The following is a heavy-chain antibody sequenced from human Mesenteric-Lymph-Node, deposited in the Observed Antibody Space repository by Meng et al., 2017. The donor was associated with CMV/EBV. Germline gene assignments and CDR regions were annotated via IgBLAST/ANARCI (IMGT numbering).Heavy chain of an antibody. CDR1: RFSFSSYW. CDR3: TRARFTSVDCFDP. J-gene: IGHJ5*02. D-gene: IGHD5/OR15-5a*01. CDR2: INSDGSIT. Sequence: ASRFSFSSYWMHWVRQAPGKGLVWVSRINSDGSITNYADSVKGRFTISRDNARNTLYLQMNSLRAEDTAVYYCTRARFTSVDCFDPWGQGTLVTVSS. V-gene: IGHV3-74*01.